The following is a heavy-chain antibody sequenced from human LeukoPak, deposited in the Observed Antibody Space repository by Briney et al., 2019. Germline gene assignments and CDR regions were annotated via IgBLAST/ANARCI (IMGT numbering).Heavy chain of an antibody. J-gene: IGHJ4*02. CDR2: ISGSGGST. CDR3: AKMDIVVVPAAMRLDY. D-gene: IGHD2-2*03. Sequence: GGSLRLSCGASGFTFSSYAMSWVRQAPGKGLEWVSAISGSGGSTYYADSVKGRFTISRDNSKNTLYLQMNSLRAEDTAVYYCAKMDIVVVPAAMRLDYWGQGTLVTVSS. V-gene: IGHV3-23*01. CDR1: GFTFSSYA.